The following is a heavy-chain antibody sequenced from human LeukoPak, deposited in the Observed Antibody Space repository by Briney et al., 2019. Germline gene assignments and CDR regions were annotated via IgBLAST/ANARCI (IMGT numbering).Heavy chain of an antibody. CDR3: ARPRYGSGSLAT. CDR2: INHSGST. D-gene: IGHD3-10*01. V-gene: IGHV4-34*01. CDR1: GGSFSGHY. Sequence: KSSGTLSLTCAVYGGSFSGHYWTWIRQPPGKGLEWIGEINHSGSTTYNPSLNSRVTISVDTSKNQFSLRLSSVTAADTAVYYCARPRYGSGSLATWAKGPLVTVSS. J-gene: IGHJ5*02.